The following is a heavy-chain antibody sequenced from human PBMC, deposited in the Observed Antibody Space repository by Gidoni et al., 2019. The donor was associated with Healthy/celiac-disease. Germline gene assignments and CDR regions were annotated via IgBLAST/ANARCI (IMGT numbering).Heavy chain of an antibody. D-gene: IGHD6-19*01. J-gene: IGHJ6*02. Sequence: QVQLQESGPGLVKPSQTLSLTCTVAGGTISSGSYYWSWIRQPAGKGLEWIGRIYTSGSTNYNPSLKSRVTISVDTSKNQFSLKLSAVTAADTAVYYCARAEQGSGWYNNYYYGMDVWGQGTTVTVSS. CDR3: ARAEQGSGWYNNYYYGMDV. CDR1: GGTISSGSYY. CDR2: IYTSGST. V-gene: IGHV4-61*02.